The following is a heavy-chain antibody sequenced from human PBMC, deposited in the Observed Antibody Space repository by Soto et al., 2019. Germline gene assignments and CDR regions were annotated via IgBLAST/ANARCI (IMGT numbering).Heavy chain of an antibody. CDR1: GFTFSNSI. J-gene: IGHJ3*02. D-gene: IGHD2-2*01. CDR3: ATSTWYAFDI. Sequence: EVQLVESGGGLVKPGGSLRLSCAASGFTFSNSIINWVRQAPGQGLEWVSSISGRSDFLYYADSVKGRFTISRDTATHSLYLQMNSRSAEDTAVYYCATSTWYAFDIWGQGTMVTFAS. CDR2: ISGRSDFL. V-gene: IGHV3-21*01.